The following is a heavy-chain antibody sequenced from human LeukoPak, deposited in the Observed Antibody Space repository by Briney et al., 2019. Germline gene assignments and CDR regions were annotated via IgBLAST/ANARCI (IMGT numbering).Heavy chain of an antibody. Sequence: SETLSLTCAVYGGSFSGYYWSWIRQPPGKGLEWIGEINHSGSTNCNPSLKSRVTISVDTSKNQFSLKLSSVTAADTAVFYCARVPSNYYDSSGYYLGFDYWGQGTLVTVSS. CDR2: INHSGST. CDR1: GGSFSGYY. J-gene: IGHJ4*02. D-gene: IGHD3-22*01. CDR3: ARVPSNYYDSSGYYLGFDY. V-gene: IGHV4-34*01.